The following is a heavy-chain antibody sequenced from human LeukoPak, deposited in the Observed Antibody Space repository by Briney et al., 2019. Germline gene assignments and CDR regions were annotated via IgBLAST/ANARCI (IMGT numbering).Heavy chain of an antibody. CDR3: AKIGSSHDFDY. D-gene: IGHD1-26*01. J-gene: IGHJ4*02. CDR1: GYTFTDYY. V-gene: IGHV1-2*06. Sequence: ASVTVSCKASGYTFTDYYMHWVRQAPGQGLEWMGRINPNSGATDYAQKFQGRVTMTRDTSISTAYMELSSLKSDDTAVYYCAKIGSSHDFDYWGQGTLITVSS. CDR2: INPNSGAT.